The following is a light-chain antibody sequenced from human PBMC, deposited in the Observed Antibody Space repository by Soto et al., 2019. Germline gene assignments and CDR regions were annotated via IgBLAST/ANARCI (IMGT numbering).Light chain of an antibody. CDR3: QQYNTYFSLT. Sequence: DILMTQSPSTLSASVGYRVTITCLASQTISSWVAWYQQKPGRAPKLLIYKASSLETGVPSRFSGSGSGTEFTLTISGLQPDDFAYYYCQQYNTYFSLTFGGGTTVDIK. CDR2: KAS. V-gene: IGKV1-5*03. CDR1: QTISSW. J-gene: IGKJ4*01.